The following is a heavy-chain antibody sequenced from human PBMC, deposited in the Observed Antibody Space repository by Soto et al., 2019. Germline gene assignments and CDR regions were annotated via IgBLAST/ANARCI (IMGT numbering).Heavy chain of an antibody. J-gene: IGHJ3*02. V-gene: IGHV4-31*03. D-gene: IGHD5-18*01. CDR2: IFHSGST. CDR3: ARDRYRYGPNAYDI. Sequence: QVQLQQSGPGLMKPSQTLSLTCTVSGASISSGGYYWSWIRQHPGKGLEWIGHIFHSGSTYYNPSLRSRVTMSVDTSNNRFSLNLRSMTAADTAVYYCARDRYRYGPNAYDIWGQGTMVTVSS. CDR1: GASISSGGYY.